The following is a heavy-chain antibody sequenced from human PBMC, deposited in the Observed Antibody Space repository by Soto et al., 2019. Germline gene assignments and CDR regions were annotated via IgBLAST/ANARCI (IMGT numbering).Heavy chain of an antibody. V-gene: IGHV1-24*01. D-gene: IGHD4-17*01. CDR1: GYTLTELS. CDR2: FDPGDGET. J-gene: IGHJ6*02. CDR3: ATDYGGTLSGSPAPYYYYGMDV. Sequence: GASVKVSCKVSGYTLTELSMHWVRQAPGKGLEWMGGFDPGDGETIYAQKFQGRVTMTEDTSTDTAYMELSSLRSEDTAVYYCATDYGGTLSGSPAPYYYYGMDVWGQGTTVTVSS.